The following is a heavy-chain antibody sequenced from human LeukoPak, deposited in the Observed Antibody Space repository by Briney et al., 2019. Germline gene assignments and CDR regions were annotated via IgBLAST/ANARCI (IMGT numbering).Heavy chain of an antibody. V-gene: IGHV4-59*01. J-gene: IGHJ4*02. CDR2: IYYSGST. Sequence: ASETLSLTCTVSGGSISSYYWSWIRQPPGKGLEWIGYIYYSGSTNYNPSLKSRVTISVDTSKNQFSLKLSSVTAADTAVYYCARDYCSGGSCHPYYFDYWGQGTLVTVSS. CDR1: GGSISSYY. D-gene: IGHD2-15*01. CDR3: ARDYCSGGSCHPYYFDY.